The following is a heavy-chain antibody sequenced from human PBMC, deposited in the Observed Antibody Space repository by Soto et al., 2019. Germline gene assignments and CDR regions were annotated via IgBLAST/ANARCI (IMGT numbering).Heavy chain of an antibody. V-gene: IGHV4-34*01. Sequence: SATLSLTCAVYGGSFSGYYWSWIRQPPVKGLEWIGEINHSGSTTYNPSLKGRVTISVDTYKNQFSLKLSSVTAADTAVYYCARAVVLYDFDYWGHGTLLTAS. J-gene: IGHJ4*01. CDR2: INHSGST. D-gene: IGHD2-8*02. CDR3: ARAVVLYDFDY. CDR1: GGSFSGYY.